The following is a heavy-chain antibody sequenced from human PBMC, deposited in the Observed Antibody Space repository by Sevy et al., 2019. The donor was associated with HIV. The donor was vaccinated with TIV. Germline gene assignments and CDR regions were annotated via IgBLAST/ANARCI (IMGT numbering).Heavy chain of an antibody. J-gene: IGHJ3*02. CDR1: GFTFSSYS. CDR3: ARDFYDSSGYHAGAFDI. CDR2: ISSSSSTI. Sequence: GGSLRLSCAASGFTFSSYSMNWVRQAPGKGLEWVSYISSSSSTIYYADSVKGRFTISRDNAKNSLYLQMNSLRDEDTAVYYCARDFYDSSGYHAGAFDIWGQGTMVTVSS. D-gene: IGHD3-22*01. V-gene: IGHV3-48*02.